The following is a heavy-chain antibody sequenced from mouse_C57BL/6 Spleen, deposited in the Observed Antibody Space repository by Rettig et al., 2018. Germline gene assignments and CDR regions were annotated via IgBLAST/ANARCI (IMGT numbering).Heavy chain of an antibody. J-gene: IGHJ2*01. CDR2: IYPGSGNT. CDR3: ARSIYDGYYGY. Sequence: GLEWIARIYPGSGNTYYNEKFKGKATLTAEKSSRTAYMQLSSLTSEDSAVYFCARSIYDGYYGYWGQGTTLTVSS. V-gene: IGHV1-76*01. D-gene: IGHD2-3*01.